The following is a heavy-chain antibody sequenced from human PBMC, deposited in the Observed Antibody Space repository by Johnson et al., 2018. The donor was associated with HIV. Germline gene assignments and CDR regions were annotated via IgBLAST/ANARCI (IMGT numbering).Heavy chain of an antibody. V-gene: IGHV3-30-3*01. D-gene: IGHD3-10*01. J-gene: IGHJ3*02. CDR2: ISYDGSNK. CDR1: GFTFSSYA. Sequence: VQLVESGGGVVQPGRSLRLSCAASGFTFSSYAMHWVHQAPGKGLEWVAVISYDGSNKYYADYVKGRFTISRDNSKNTLYLQMNSLRAEDTALYYCARDMAIWGQGTMVTVSS. CDR3: ARDMAI.